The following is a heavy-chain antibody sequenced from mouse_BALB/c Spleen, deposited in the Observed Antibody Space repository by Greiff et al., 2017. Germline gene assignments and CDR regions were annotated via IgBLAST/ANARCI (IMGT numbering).Heavy chain of an antibody. CDR3: ASTTATWMDY. Sequence: QVHVKQSGPQLVRPGASVKISCKASGYSFTSYWMHWVKQRPGQGLEWIGMIDPSDSETRLNQKFKDKATLTVDKSSSTAYMQLSSPTSEDSAVYYCASTTATWMDYWGQGTSVTVSS. CDR2: IDPSDSET. V-gene: IGHV1-74*01. D-gene: IGHD1-2*01. CDR1: GYSFTSYW. J-gene: IGHJ4*01.